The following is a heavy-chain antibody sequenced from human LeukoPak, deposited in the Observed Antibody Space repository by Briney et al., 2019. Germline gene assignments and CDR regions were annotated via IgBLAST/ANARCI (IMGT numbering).Heavy chain of an antibody. CDR1: GGSISSYY. CDR3: ARLVIAYCSSTSCHWFDP. Sequence: SETLSLTCTVSGGSISSYYWSWIRQPPGKGLEWIGYIYYSGSTNYNPSLKSRVTISVDTSKNQFSLKLSSVTAADTAVYYCARLVIAYCSSTSCHWFDPWGQGTLVTVSS. J-gene: IGHJ5*02. CDR2: IYYSGST. D-gene: IGHD2-2*01. V-gene: IGHV4-59*08.